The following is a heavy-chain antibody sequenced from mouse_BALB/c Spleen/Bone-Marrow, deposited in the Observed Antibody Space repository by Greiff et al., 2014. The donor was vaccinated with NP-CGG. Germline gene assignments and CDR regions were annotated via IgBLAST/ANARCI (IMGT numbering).Heavy chain of an antibody. CDR3: AALYGIVFDY. Sequence: EVKLEESGPELVKPGASVKISCKTSGYTFTEYTMHWVKQSHGKSLEWIGGIHPNNGGSSYNQKFKGKATLTVDKSSSTAYMELRNLTSEDSAVYYCAALYGIVFDYWGQGTSLTVSS. J-gene: IGHJ2*02. V-gene: IGHV1-18*01. D-gene: IGHD2-1*01. CDR2: IHPNNGGS. CDR1: GYTFTEYT.